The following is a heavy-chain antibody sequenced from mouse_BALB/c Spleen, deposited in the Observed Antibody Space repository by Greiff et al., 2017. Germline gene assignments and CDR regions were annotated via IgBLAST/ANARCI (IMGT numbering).Heavy chain of an antibody. CDR1: GYSITSGYY. D-gene: IGHD2-4*01. CDR2: ISYDGSN. J-gene: IGHJ4*01. CDR3: ASYYDYLYYAMDY. V-gene: IGHV3-6*02. Sequence: EVKVEESGPGLVKPSQSLSLTCSVTGYSITSGYYWNWIRQFPGNKLEWMGYISYDGSNNYNPSLKNRISITRDTSKNQFFLKLNSVTTEDTATYYCASYYDYLYYAMDYWGQGTSVTVSS.